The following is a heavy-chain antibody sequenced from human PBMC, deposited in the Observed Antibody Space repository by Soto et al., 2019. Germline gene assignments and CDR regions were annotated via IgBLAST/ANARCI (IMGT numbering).Heavy chain of an antibody. J-gene: IGHJ6*02. D-gene: IGHD3-10*01. CDR1: GYTLTELS. CDR2: FDPEDGET. CDR3: ATGVHGYYYGSGSYYKGYGMDV. V-gene: IGHV1-24*01. Sequence: EASVKVSCKVSGYTLTELSMHWVRQAPGKGLEWMGGFDPEDGETIYAQKFQGRVTMTEDTSTDTAYMELSSLRSEDTAVYYCATGVHGYYYGSGSYYKGYGMDVWGQGTTVTVSS.